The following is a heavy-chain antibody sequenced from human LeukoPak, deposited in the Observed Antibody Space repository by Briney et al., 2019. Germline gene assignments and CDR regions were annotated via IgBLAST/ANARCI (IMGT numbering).Heavy chain of an antibody. D-gene: IGHD3-10*01. CDR1: GYSISSGYY. CDR3: ARWPYYYGSGSPMDWFDP. V-gene: IGHV4-38-2*02. Sequence: SETLSLTCTVSGYSISSGYYWGWIRQPPGKGLEWIGSIYHSGSTNYNPSLKSRVTISVDTSKNQFSLKLSSVTAADTAVYYCARWPYYYGSGSPMDWFDPWGQGTLVTVSS. CDR2: IYHSGST. J-gene: IGHJ5*02.